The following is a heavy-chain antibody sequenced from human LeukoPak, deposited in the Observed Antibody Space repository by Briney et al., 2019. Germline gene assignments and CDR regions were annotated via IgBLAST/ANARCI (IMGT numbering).Heavy chain of an antibody. CDR3: ARHSNDFWIGYGMDV. CDR1: GGSISPYY. V-gene: IGHV4-4*07. J-gene: IGHJ6*02. Sequence: SSETLSLTCSVSGGSISPYYWSWIRQPAGKGLEWIGRIYSTSGTTNYRPSLMSRVAMSVDTSKNQFSLRLTSVTAADTAVYYCARHSNDFWIGYGMDVWGQGTTVTVSS. CDR2: IYSTSGTT. D-gene: IGHD3-3*01.